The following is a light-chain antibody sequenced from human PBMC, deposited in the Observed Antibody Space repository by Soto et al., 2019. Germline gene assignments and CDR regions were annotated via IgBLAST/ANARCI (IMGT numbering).Light chain of an antibody. CDR2: GAS. CDR3: QQSYSSPLT. J-gene: IGKJ4*02. V-gene: IGKV1-39*01. Sequence: DIQLTQSPSSLSASVGARATITCRASQSISNYLNWYQHQPGRAPKLLIYGASTLQGGVPVRFSGSGSGTEFTLTISSLQPGDFATYYCQQSYSSPLTFGGGTKLEIK. CDR1: QSISNY.